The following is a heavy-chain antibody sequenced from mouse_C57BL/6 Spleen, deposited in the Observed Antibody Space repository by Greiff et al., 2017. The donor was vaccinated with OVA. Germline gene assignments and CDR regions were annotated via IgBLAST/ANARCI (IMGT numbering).Heavy chain of an antibody. V-gene: IGHV1-18*01. D-gene: IGHD1-1*01. J-gene: IGHJ2*01. CDR1: GYTFTDYN. CDR2: INPNNGGT. Sequence: VQLQQSGPELVKPGASVKIPCKASGYTFTDYNMDWVKQSHGKSLEWIGDINPNNGGTIYNQKFKGKATLTVDKSSSTAYMELRSLTSEDTAVYYCAITTVVAKGAGFDYWGQGTTLTVSS. CDR3: AITTVVAKGAGFDY.